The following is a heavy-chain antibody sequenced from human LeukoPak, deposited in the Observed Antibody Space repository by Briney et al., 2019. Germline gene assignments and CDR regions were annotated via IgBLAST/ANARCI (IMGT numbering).Heavy chain of an antibody. V-gene: IGHV3-48*01. CDR3: ARQPNYYYYYMDV. J-gene: IGHJ6*03. CDR2: ISSSSSTI. Sequence: PGGSLRLSCAASGFTFSSCSMNWVRQAPGKGLEWVSYISSSSSTIYYADSVKGRFTISRDNAKNSLYLQMNSLRAEDTAVYYCARQPNYYYYYMDVWGKGTTVTVSS. CDR1: GFTFSSCS.